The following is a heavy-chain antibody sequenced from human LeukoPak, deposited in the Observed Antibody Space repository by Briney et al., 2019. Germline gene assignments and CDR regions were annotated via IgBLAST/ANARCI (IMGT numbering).Heavy chain of an antibody. CDR2: LNSDGSNT. D-gene: IGHD4-23*01. V-gene: IGHV3-74*01. J-gene: IGHJ2*01. CDR3: ARVYGGNIWFFVL. Sequence: GRSLRLSCAASGFTYSRYWMHCVRQAPGKGLVWVSRLNSDGSNTHYADSVKGRFTISRDNAKNTLYLQMNSLRAEDTAVYYCARVYGGNIWFFVLWGPGTLVTVSS. CDR1: GFTYSRYW.